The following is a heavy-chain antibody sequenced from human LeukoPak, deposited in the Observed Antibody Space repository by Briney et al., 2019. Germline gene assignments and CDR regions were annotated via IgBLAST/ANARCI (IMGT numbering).Heavy chain of an antibody. Sequence: SETLSLTCTVSGGSISSSSYYWGWIRQPPGKGLEWIGSIYYSRSTYYNPSLKSRVTISVDTSKNQFSLKLSSVTAADTAVYYCAREMMYYYDSSGSERGTDYWGQGTLVTVSS. CDR3: AREMMYYYDSSGSERGTDY. CDR1: GGSISSSSYY. CDR2: IYYSRST. V-gene: IGHV4-39*07. J-gene: IGHJ4*02. D-gene: IGHD3-22*01.